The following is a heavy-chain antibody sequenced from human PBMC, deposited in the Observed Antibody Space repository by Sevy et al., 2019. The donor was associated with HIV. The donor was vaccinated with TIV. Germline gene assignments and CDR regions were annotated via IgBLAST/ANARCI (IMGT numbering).Heavy chain of an antibody. CDR3: ATYYGSGSYYKGSGAFDI. CDR2: IIPIFGTA. D-gene: IGHD3-10*01. V-gene: IGHV1-69*06. J-gene: IGHJ3*02. Sequence: ASVKVSCKASGGTFSSYAISWVRQAPGQGLEWMGGIIPIFGTANYAQKFQGRVTITADKSTSTAYMELRSLRSEDTAVYYCATYYGSGSYYKGSGAFDIWGQGTMVTVSS. CDR1: GGTFSSYA.